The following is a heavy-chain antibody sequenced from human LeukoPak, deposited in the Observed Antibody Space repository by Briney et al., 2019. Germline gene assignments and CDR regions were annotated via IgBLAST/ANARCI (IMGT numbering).Heavy chain of an antibody. Sequence: GASVKVSCKASGYTFTDYYMHWVQQAPGKGLEWMGRVDPEDGETIYAEKFQGRVTITADTSTDTAYMELSSLRSEDTAVYYCATDLRVGATMFDYWGQGTLVTVSS. D-gene: IGHD1-26*01. J-gene: IGHJ4*02. CDR1: GYTFTDYY. CDR3: ATDLRVGATMFDY. V-gene: IGHV1-69-2*01. CDR2: VDPEDGET.